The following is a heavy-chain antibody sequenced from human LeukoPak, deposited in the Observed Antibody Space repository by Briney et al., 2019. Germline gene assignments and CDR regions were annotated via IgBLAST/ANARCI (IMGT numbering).Heavy chain of an antibody. CDR1: GYSFTSYW. D-gene: IGHD1-26*01. Sequence: GESLKISCKGSGYSFTSYWIGWVRQMPGKGREWMGIIYPGDSDTIYNPSFQGRLTISADKSIGTAYLQWSSLKASETAMYYCARAQGGYYFDYWGQGTLVTVSS. V-gene: IGHV5-51*01. CDR2: IYPGDSDT. CDR3: ARAQGGYYFDY. J-gene: IGHJ4*02.